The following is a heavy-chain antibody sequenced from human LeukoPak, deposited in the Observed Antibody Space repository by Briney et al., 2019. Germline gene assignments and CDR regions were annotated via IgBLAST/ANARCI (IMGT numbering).Heavy chain of an antibody. D-gene: IGHD6-13*01. CDR3: ARDKTAANYYYGMDV. Sequence: GGSLRLSCAASGFTFSSYSMNWVRQAPGKGLEWISYISETGTTIHYAASVKGRFTVSRDNSKNTLYLQMNSLRAEDSAVYFCARDKTAANYYYGMDVWGQGTTVTVSS. J-gene: IGHJ6*02. CDR2: ISETGTTI. V-gene: IGHV3-48*01. CDR1: GFTFSSYS.